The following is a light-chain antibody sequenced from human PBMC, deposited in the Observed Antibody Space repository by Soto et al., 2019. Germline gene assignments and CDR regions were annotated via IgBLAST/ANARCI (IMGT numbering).Light chain of an antibody. CDR3: SSYTSSSTRGV. CDR2: EVS. V-gene: IGLV2-14*01. J-gene: IGLJ1*01. CDR1: SSDVGGYNY. Sequence: QSARTQPASVSGSPGQSITISCTGTSSDVGGYNYVSWYQQHPGKAPKLMIYEVSNRPSGVSNRFSGSKSGNTASLTISGLQAEDEADYYCSSYTSSSTRGVFGTGTKVTVL.